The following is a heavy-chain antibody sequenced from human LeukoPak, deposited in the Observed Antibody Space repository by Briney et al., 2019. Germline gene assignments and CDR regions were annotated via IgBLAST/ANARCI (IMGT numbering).Heavy chain of an antibody. CDR1: GGSISSSSYY. J-gene: IGHJ6*03. CDR3: ARLSTPISTYYYMDV. CDR2: IYYSGST. V-gene: IGHV4-39*01. Sequence: SETLSLTCTVFGGSISSSSYYWGWIRRPPGKGLEWIGNIYYSGSTYYNPSLKSRVTISVDTSKNQFSLKLSSVTAADTAVYYCARLSTPISTYYYMDVWGKGTTVTVSS. D-gene: IGHD5/OR15-5a*01.